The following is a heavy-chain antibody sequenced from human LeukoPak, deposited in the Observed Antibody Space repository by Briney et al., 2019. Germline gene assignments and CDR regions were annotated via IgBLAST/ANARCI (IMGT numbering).Heavy chain of an antibody. Sequence: GGSLRLSCAASGFTFSSYWMSWVRQAPGKGLEWEANIKQDGSEKYYVDSVKGRFTIPRDNAKNSLYLQMNSLRAEDTAVYYCARFYYYYGMDVWGQGTTVTVSS. CDR2: IKQDGSEK. J-gene: IGHJ6*02. V-gene: IGHV3-7*01. CDR1: GFTFSSYW. CDR3: ARFYYYYGMDV.